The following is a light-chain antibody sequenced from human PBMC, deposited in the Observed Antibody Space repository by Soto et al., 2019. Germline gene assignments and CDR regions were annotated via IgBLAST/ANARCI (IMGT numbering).Light chain of an antibody. V-gene: IGKV1-6*01. Sequence: AIQMTQSPSSLSASVGDRVTITCRASQDFRNDLAWYQQKPGKAPKLLIYAASSLQSGVSSRFSGSGSGTDFTLTISSLQPEDFATYYCLQDYNYPYTFGQGTKLEIK. CDR3: LQDYNYPYT. J-gene: IGKJ2*01. CDR1: QDFRND. CDR2: AAS.